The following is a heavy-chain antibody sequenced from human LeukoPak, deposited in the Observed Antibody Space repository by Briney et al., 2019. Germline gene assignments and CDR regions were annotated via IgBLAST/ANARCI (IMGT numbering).Heavy chain of an antibody. V-gene: IGHV1-58*01. CDR3: AARDTPVVTGPPRPDYGSGIMFDNYYGMDV. CDR2: IVVGSGNT. J-gene: IGHJ6*02. CDR1: GFTFTSSA. D-gene: IGHD3-10*01. Sequence: GASVKVSCKASGFTFTSSAVQWVRQARGQRLEWIGWIVVGSGNTNYAQKFQERVTITRDMSTSTAYMELSSLRSEDTAVYYCAARDTPVVTGPPRPDYGSGIMFDNYYGMDVWGQGTTVTVSS.